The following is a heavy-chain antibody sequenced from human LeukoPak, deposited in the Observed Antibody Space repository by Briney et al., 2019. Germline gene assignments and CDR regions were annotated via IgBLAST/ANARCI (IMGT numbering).Heavy chain of an antibody. CDR3: ARGITMIVVVISLSWFDP. V-gene: IGHV4-34*01. J-gene: IGHJ5*02. D-gene: IGHD3-22*01. CDR2: INHSGST. Sequence: PSETLSLTCAVYGGSFSGYYWSWIRQPPGKGLEWIGEINHSGSTNYNPSLKSRVTISVDTSKNQFSLKLSSVTAADTAVYYCARGITMIVVVISLSWFDPWGQGTLVSVSP. CDR1: GGSFSGYY.